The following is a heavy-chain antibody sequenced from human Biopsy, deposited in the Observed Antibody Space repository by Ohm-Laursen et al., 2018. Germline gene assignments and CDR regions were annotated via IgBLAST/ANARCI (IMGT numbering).Heavy chain of an antibody. J-gene: IGHJ3*02. Sequence: SVKVSCKASGGTFGGSPITWLRQAPGQGLEGIGRIIPVVGLSTYAPRFQGRVTVTADTSTNTVYMDLSSLRSEDTAVYYCAKDQLHTTSSVGAAFEIWGPGTLVTVS. CDR1: GGTFGGSP. D-gene: IGHD1-7*01. CDR2: IIPVVGLS. V-gene: IGHV1-69*04. CDR3: AKDQLHTTSSVGAAFEI.